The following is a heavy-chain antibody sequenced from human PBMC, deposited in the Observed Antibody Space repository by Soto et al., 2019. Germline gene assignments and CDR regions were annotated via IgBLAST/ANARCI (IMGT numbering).Heavy chain of an antibody. J-gene: IGHJ4*02. D-gene: IGHD2-2*01. Sequence: EVQLVESGGGLVQPGRSLRLSCAASGFTFDDYAMHWVRQAPGKGLEWVSGISWNSGSIGYADSVKGRFTISRDNAKNSLYLQMNSLRAEDTALYYCAKASCSSTSCYAAVDYWGQGTLVTVSS. V-gene: IGHV3-9*01. CDR3: AKASCSSTSCYAAVDY. CDR2: ISWNSGSI. CDR1: GFTFDDYA.